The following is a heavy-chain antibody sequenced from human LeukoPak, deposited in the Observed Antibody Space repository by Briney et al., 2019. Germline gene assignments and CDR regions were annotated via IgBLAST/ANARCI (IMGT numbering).Heavy chain of an antibody. CDR1: GYTFTSNY. CDR3: ATHSRGYYYVNPLWQD. V-gene: IGHV1-46*01. CDR2: ISPSGGST. J-gene: IGHJ1*01. D-gene: IGHD3-22*01. Sequence: GASVKVSCKAFGYTFTSNYMHWVRQAPGQGPEWMGVISPSGGSTTYAQKFQGRVTLTRDMSTSTDYLELSSLRSEDTAVYYCATHSRGYYYVNPLWQDWGQGTLVIVSS.